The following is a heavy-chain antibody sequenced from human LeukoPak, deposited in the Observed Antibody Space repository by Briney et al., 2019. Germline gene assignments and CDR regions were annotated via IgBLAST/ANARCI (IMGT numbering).Heavy chain of an antibody. D-gene: IGHD3-16*01. Sequence: PGGSLRLSCAASGFTFSSYAMSWVRQAPGKGLEWVSAISGSGGSTYYADSVKGRFTISRDNAKNSLYLQMNSLRAEDTAVYYCARDFYDYVSDYWGQGTLVTVSS. J-gene: IGHJ4*02. V-gene: IGHV3-23*01. CDR2: ISGSGGST. CDR1: GFTFSSYA. CDR3: ARDFYDYVSDY.